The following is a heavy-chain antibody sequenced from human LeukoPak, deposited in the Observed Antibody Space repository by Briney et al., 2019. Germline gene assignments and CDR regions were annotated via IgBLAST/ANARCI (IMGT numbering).Heavy chain of an antibody. D-gene: IGHD3-3*01. V-gene: IGHV3-7*01. CDR3: ARATSYYDFWSGYYKADY. J-gene: IGHJ4*02. Sequence: GGSLRLSCAASGFTFSSYWMSWVRQAPGKGLVWVANIKQDGSEKYYVDSVKGRFTISRDNAKNSLYLQMNSLRAEDTAVYYCARATSYYDFWSGYYKADYWGQGTLVTVSS. CDR2: IKQDGSEK. CDR1: GFTFSSYW.